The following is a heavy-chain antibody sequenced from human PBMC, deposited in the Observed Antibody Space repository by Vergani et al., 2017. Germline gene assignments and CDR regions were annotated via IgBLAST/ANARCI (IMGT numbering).Heavy chain of an antibody. V-gene: IGHV1-69*01. CDR2: IIPIFGTA. J-gene: IGHJ1*01. CDR1: GGTFSSYA. CDR3: ARVRRDYYDISVAEYFQH. Sequence: QVQLVQSGAAVKKPGSSVKVSCKASGGTFSSYAISWVRQAPGQGLEWMGGIIPIFGTANYAQKFQGRVTITADESTSTAYMELSSLRSEDTAVYYCARVRRDYYDISVAEYFQHWGQGKLVTVSS. D-gene: IGHD3-22*01.